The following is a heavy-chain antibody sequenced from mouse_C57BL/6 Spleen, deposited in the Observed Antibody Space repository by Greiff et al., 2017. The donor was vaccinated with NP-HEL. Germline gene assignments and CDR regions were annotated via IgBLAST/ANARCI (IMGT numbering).Heavy chain of an antibody. CDR3: ARPHDGYYDFDY. Sequence: QVQLQQPGAELVKPGASVKLSCKASGYTFTSYWMQWVKQRPGQGLEWIGEIDPSDSYTNYNQKFKGKATLTVDTSSSTAYMQLSSLTSEDSAVYYCARPHDGYYDFDYWGQGTTLTVSS. D-gene: IGHD2-3*01. CDR2: IDPSDSYT. V-gene: IGHV1-50*01. CDR1: GYTFTSYW. J-gene: IGHJ2*01.